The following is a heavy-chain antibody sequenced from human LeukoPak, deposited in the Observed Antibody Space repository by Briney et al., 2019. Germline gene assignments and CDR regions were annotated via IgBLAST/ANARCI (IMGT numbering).Heavy chain of an antibody. CDR3: AREHGSYDYVWGSYRYYNWFDP. CDR1: GGSISSSSYY. D-gene: IGHD3-16*02. V-gene: IGHV4-39*02. J-gene: IGHJ5*02. Sequence: SETLSLTCTVSGGSISSSSYYWGWIRQPPGKGLEWIGSIYYSGSTYYNPSLKSRVTISVDTSKNQFSLKLSSVTAADTAVYYCAREHGSYDYVWGSYRYYNWFDPWGQGTLVTASS. CDR2: IYYSGST.